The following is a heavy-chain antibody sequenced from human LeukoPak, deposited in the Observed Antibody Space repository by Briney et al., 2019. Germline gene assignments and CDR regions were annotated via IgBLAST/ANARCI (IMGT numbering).Heavy chain of an antibody. D-gene: IGHD3-22*01. CDR2: INPSGGRT. Sequence: ASVKVSCKASGYTFASYYIYWMRQAHGHGLDWMGIINPSGGRTNYAHKFQGRVTMTRDMSTSTVYMELSSLRSEDTAVYYCARGAHVRMYDSNHNCFDPWGQGTLVTVSS. CDR1: GYTFASYY. V-gene: IGHV1-46*01. CDR3: ARGAHVRMYDSNHNCFDP. J-gene: IGHJ5*02.